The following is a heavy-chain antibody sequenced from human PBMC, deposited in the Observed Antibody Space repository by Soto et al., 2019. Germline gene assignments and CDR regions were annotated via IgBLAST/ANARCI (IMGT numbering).Heavy chain of an antibody. CDR2: ISGSGGST. V-gene: IGHV3-23*01. D-gene: IGHD1-26*01. CDR1: GFXFSSYA. J-gene: IGHJ4*02. Sequence: GGSLXLSCAASGFXFSSYAMSWVRQAPGKGLEWVSAISGSGGSTYYADSVKGRFTISRDNSKNTLYLQMNSLRAEDTAVYYCAKDLDSVGATNFGYHWGQGTLVTVSS. CDR3: AKDLDSVGATNFGYH.